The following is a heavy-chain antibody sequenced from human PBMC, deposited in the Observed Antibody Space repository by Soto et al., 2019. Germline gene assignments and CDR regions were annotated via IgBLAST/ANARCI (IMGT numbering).Heavy chain of an antibody. CDR1: GFTFSSYS. CDR2: ISSSSSTI. CDR3: ASWNGRYDFWSGYHYFDY. V-gene: IGHV3-48*01. D-gene: IGHD3-3*01. J-gene: IGHJ4*02. Sequence: GGSLRLSCAASGFTFSSYSMNWVRQAPGKGLEWVSYISSSSSTIYYADSVKGRFTISRDNAKNSLYLQMNSLRAEDTAVYYCASWNGRYDFWSGYHYFDYWGQGTLVTVSS.